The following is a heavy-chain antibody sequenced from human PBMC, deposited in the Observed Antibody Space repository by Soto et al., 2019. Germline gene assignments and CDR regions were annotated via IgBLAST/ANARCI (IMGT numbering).Heavy chain of an antibody. D-gene: IGHD2-21*02. J-gene: IGHJ4*02. CDR2: ISYDGSNK. CDR1: GFTFSSYA. Sequence: GGSLRLSCAASGFTFSSYAMHWVRQAPGKGLEWVAVISYDGSNKYYADSVKGRFTISRDNSKNTLYLQMNSLRAEDTAVYYCARDESSYCGGDCYPFDYWGQGTLVTVSS. V-gene: IGHV3-30-3*01. CDR3: ARDESSYCGGDCYPFDY.